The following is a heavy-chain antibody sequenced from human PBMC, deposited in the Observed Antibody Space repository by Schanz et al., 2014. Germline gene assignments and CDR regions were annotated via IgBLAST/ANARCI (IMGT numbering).Heavy chain of an antibody. CDR3: TRVTISPGGHDLDV. V-gene: IGHV3-72*01. CDR2: TRNRANNYFT. J-gene: IGHJ6*02. D-gene: IGHD3-16*01. CDR1: GFTFSAYY. Sequence: EVQLVESGGGLVQPGGSLRLSCAASGFTFSAYYMDWVRQAPGKGLEWVGRTRNRANNYFTEYAASVKGRFTISRDDSKNSLYLQMSSLKSEDTALYYCTRVTISPGGHDLDVGGQGTTVTVSS.